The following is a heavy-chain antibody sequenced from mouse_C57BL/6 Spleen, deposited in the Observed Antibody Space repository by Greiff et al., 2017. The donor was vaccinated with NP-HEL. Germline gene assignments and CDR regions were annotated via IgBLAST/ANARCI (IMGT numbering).Heavy chain of an antibody. CDR1: GYTFTSYW. V-gene: IGHV1-61*01. D-gene: IGHD2-1*01. J-gene: IGHJ2*01. CDR2: IYPSDSET. CDR3: ARSGDGNYYYFDD. Sequence: VQLQQPGAELVRPGSSVKLSCKASGYTFTSYWMDWVKQRPGQGLEWIGNIYPSDSETHYNQKFKDKATLTVDKSSSTAYMQLSILTSEDSAVYYCARSGDGNYYYFDDWGQGTTLTVSS.